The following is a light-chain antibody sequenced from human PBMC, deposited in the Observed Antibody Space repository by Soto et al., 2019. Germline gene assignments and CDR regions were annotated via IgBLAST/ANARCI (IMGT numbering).Light chain of an antibody. Sequence: EIVMTQSPATLSVSPGERATLSCRASQSVSSSYLAWYQQKPGHAPRLFIYGASTRATGIPDRFSGSGSGTDFTLTISGLQSEDSAVYFCQQYNNWPFSFGQGTRLEIK. J-gene: IGKJ5*01. CDR2: GAS. CDR1: QSVSSSY. CDR3: QQYNNWPFS. V-gene: IGKV3D-15*01.